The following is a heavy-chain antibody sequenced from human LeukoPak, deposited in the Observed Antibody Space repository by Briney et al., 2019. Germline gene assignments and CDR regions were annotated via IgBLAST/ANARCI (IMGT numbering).Heavy chain of an antibody. J-gene: IGHJ4*02. Sequence: PSETLSLTCAVYGGSFSGYYWSWIRQPPGKGLEWIGEINHSGSTNYNPSLKSRVTISVDTSKNQFSLKLSSVTAADTAVYYCARDVSDFDWLSTDAFIDYWGQGTLVTVSS. CDR3: ARDVSDFDWLSTDAFIDY. V-gene: IGHV4-34*01. CDR1: GGSFSGYY. CDR2: INHSGST. D-gene: IGHD3-9*01.